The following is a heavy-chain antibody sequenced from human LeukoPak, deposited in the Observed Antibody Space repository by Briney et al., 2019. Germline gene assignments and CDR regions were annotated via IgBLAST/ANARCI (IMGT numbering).Heavy chain of an antibody. CDR3: ARDLYDILTGYYPPNFDY. V-gene: IGHV3-21*01. CDR2: ISSSSSYI. Sequence: GGSLRLSCAASGFTFSSYSMNWVRQAPGKGLEWVSSISSSSSYIYYADSVKGRFTISRDNAKNSLYLQMNSLRAEDTAVYYCARDLYDILTGYYPPNFDYWGQGTLVTVSS. CDR1: GFTFSSYS. D-gene: IGHD3-9*01. J-gene: IGHJ4*02.